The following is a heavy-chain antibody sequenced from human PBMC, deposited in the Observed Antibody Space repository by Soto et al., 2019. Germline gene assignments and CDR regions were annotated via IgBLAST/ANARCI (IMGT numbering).Heavy chain of an antibody. V-gene: IGHV3-23*01. D-gene: IGHD3-10*01. CDR1: GITFSSYA. CDR3: AKVHGSGNYHDFPDY. J-gene: IGHJ4*02. CDR2: ISGSGGTT. Sequence: GGSLRLSCAAAGITFSSYAISWVRQAPGKGLEWVSLISGSGGTTYYADSVKGRFTISRDNSKNTLYLQMNSLRAEDTAVYYCAKVHGSGNYHDFPDYWGQGTLVTVSS.